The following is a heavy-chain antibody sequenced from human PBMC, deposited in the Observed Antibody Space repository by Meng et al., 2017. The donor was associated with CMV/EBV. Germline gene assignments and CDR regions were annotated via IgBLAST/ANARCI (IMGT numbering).Heavy chain of an antibody. D-gene: IGHD3-22*01. V-gene: IGHV3-9*03. CDR2: SSWNSGSI. Sequence: SLKISCAASGFTFDDYAMHWVRQAPGKGLEWVSGSSWNSGSIGYADSVKGRFTISRDNAKNSLYLQMNSLRAEDMALYYCAKDMIVGGMDVWGQGTTVTVSS. J-gene: IGHJ6*02. CDR3: AKDMIVGGMDV. CDR1: GFTFDDYA.